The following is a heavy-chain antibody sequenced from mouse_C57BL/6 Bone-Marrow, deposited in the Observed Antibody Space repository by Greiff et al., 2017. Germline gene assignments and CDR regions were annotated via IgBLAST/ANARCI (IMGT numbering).Heavy chain of an antibody. D-gene: IGHD3-2*02. V-gene: IGHV1-81*01. CDR2: IYPRSGNT. CDR3: ARDEAQAIAMDY. Sequence: VHLVESGAELARPGASVKLSCKASGYTFTSYGISWVKQRTGQGLEWIGEIYPRSGNTYYNEKFKGKATLTADKSSSTAYMELRSLTSEDSAVYFCARDEAQAIAMDYWGQGTSVTVSS. J-gene: IGHJ4*01. CDR1: GYTFTSYG.